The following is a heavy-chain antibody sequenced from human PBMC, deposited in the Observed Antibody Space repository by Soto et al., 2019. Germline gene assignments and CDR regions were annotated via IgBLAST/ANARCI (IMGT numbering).Heavy chain of an antibody. CDR3: ARVDASASVDTWFDP. J-gene: IGHJ5*02. CDR2: INAGNGNT. D-gene: IGHD5-18*01. Sequence: GASVKVSCKASGYTFTSYAMHWVRQAPGQRLEWMGWINAGNGNTKYSQKFQGRVTITRDTSASTAYMELSSLRSEDTAVYYCARVDASASVDTWFDPWGQGTLLTVSS. CDR1: GYTFTSYA. V-gene: IGHV1-3*01.